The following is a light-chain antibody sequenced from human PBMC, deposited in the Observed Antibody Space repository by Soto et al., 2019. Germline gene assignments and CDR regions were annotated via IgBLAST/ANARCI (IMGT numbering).Light chain of an antibody. V-gene: IGKV3-11*01. Sequence: EIVFTQSPATLSLSPGERATLSCRASQNVNNYLAWYQQTPGQAPRRLSYCLSSMATGIPDSFICSGSGTYFTLTISSLEPEDFAVYYCQQRSNWPITFVQGTRLDIK. J-gene: IGKJ5*01. CDR1: QNVNNY. CDR2: CLS. CDR3: QQRSNWPIT.